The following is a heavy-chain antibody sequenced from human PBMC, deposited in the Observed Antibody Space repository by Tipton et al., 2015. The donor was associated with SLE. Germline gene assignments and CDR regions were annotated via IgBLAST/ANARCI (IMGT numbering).Heavy chain of an antibody. J-gene: IGHJ4*02. D-gene: IGHD2-2*01. Sequence: SLRLSCAASGFTFRSYWMSWVRQAPGKGLEWVAHINPDGSEKYYVDSAKGRFTISRDDAKNSLYLQMNSLRAEDTAVYYCVVCSPSSCSYFDYWGQGRLVTVSS. CDR3: VVCSPSSCSYFDY. V-gene: IGHV3-7*01. CDR2: INPDGSEK. CDR1: GFTFRSYW.